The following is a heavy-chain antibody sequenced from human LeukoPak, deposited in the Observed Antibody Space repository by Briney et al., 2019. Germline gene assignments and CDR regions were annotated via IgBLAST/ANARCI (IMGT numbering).Heavy chain of an antibody. CDR3: ARVTLTYYYDSSGTEGYYYYYYYMDV. CDR1: GFTFSSYG. Sequence: GWSLRLSCAASGFTFSSYGMHWVRQAPGKGLEWVAFIRYDGSNKYYADSVKGRFAISRDNSKNTLYLHVNSLRPEDTAVYYCARVTLTYYYDSSGTEGYYYYYYYMDVWGKGTTVTISS. J-gene: IGHJ6*03. V-gene: IGHV3-30*02. CDR2: IRYDGSNK. D-gene: IGHD3-22*01.